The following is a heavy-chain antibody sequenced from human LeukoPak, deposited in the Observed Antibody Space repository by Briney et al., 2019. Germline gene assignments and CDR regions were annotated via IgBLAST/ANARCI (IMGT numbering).Heavy chain of an antibody. Sequence: SETLSLTCAVYGGSFSGYYWSWIRQPPGKGLEWIGEINHSGSTNYNPSLKSRVTISVDTSKNQFSLKLSSVTAADTAVYYCARGRSSPTNYYGSRSLDYWGQGTLVTVSS. CDR2: INHSGST. V-gene: IGHV4-34*01. D-gene: IGHD3-10*01. CDR1: GGSFSGYY. CDR3: ARGRSSPTNYYGSRSLDY. J-gene: IGHJ4*02.